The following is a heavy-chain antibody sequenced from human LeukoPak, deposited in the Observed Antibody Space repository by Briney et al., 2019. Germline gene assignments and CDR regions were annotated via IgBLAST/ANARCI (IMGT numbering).Heavy chain of an antibody. Sequence: GSLRLSCGASGFSFSNYAMTWVRQAPGKGLEWVSGISDSGSTAFYADSVKGRFTSSRDSPKNTLYLQINSLRAEDTAVYYCAKDMQTWPRFPDYWGQGTLVTVSS. J-gene: IGHJ4*02. D-gene: IGHD5-12*01. V-gene: IGHV3-23*01. CDR2: ISDSGSTA. CDR1: GFSFSNYA. CDR3: AKDMQTWPRFPDY.